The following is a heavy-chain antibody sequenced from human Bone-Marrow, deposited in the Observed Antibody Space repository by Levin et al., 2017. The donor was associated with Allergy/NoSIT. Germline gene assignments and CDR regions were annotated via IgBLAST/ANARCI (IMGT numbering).Heavy chain of an antibody. D-gene: IGHD6-25*01. Sequence: PSETLSLTCTVSGDSISSRSYYWGWIRQPPGKGLEWIGNIFYSGSTYYNPSLKSRVIIAIDTSKTQFSLKLSSVIATDTAVYYCARLTAGTGAEDFQYWGQGTPVTVSS. V-gene: IGHV4-39*01. CDR1: GDSISSRSYY. J-gene: IGHJ1*01. CDR3: ARLTAGTGAEDFQY. CDR2: IFYSGST.